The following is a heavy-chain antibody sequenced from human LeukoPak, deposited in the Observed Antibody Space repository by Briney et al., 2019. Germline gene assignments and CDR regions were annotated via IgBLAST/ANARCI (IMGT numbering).Heavy chain of an antibody. Sequence: ATVKISCKVSGYTFTDYYMHWVQQAPGKGLEWKGLVDPEDGETIYAEKFQGRVTITADTSTDTAYMELSSLRSEDTAAYYCATSVDTAMAELDYWGQGTLVTVSS. D-gene: IGHD5-18*01. CDR2: VDPEDGET. J-gene: IGHJ4*02. CDR3: ATSVDTAMAELDY. V-gene: IGHV1-69-2*01. CDR1: GYTFTDYY.